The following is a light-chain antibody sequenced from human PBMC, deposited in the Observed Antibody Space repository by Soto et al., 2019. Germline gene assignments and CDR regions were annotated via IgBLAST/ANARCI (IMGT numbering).Light chain of an antibody. CDR1: ESVDSSY. J-gene: IGKJ2*01. Sequence: EMVLTQSPGTLSLSPGERATLSCRASESVDSSYLAWYQQKPGQAPRLLMYAAGTRATGIPDRFSGSGSGTDFTLTISRLEPDDYAVYYCQQYGSSPRTFGQGTKLEIK. CDR3: QQYGSSPRT. V-gene: IGKV3-20*01. CDR2: AAG.